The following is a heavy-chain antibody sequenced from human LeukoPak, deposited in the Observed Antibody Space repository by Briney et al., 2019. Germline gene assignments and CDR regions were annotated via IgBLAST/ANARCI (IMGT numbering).Heavy chain of an antibody. CDR3: ARDLGEWEFD. Sequence: GGSLRLSCAASGFSFGSYWMNWVRQAPGKGLEWVSFISSSSSYIYYADSVKGRFTISRDNTKNSLFLQMNSLRVEDTAVYYCARDLGEWEFDWGQGTLVTVSS. CDR2: ISSSSSYI. CDR1: GFSFGSYW. D-gene: IGHD3-16*01. J-gene: IGHJ4*02. V-gene: IGHV3-21*01.